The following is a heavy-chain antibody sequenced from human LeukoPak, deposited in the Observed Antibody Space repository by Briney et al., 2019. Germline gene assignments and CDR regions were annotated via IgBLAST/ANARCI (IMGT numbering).Heavy chain of an antibody. CDR3: ARASGFTIFGVVGNWFDP. D-gene: IGHD3-3*01. J-gene: IGHJ5*02. V-gene: IGHV1-18*01. CDR2: ISAYNGNT. Sequence: ASVKVSCKASGYTFTSYGISWVRQAPGQGLEWMGWISAYNGNTNYAQKLQGRVTMTTDTSTSTAYMELRSLRSDDTAVYYCARASGFTIFGVVGNWFDPWGQGTLVTVSS. CDR1: GYTFTSYG.